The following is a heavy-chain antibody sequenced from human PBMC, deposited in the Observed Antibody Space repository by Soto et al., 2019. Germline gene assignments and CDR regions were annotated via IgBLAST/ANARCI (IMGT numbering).Heavy chain of an antibody. V-gene: IGHV4-39*01. D-gene: IGHD5-18*01. J-gene: IGHJ6*02. CDR2: IYYSGST. CDR1: GGSISSSSYY. CDR3: ARLVDTAIGMDV. Sequence: SETLSLTCTVSGGSISSSSYYWGWIRQPPGKGLEWIGSIYYSGSTYYNPSLKSRVTISVDTSKNQFSLKLSSVTAADTAVYYCARLVDTAIGMDVWGQGTTVTVSS.